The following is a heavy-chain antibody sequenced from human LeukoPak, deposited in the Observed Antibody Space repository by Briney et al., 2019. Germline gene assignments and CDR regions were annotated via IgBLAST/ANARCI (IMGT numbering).Heavy chain of an antibody. CDR1: GFTFSNYW. J-gene: IGHJ1*01. D-gene: IGHD3-22*01. Sequence: GGSLRLSCEGSGFTFSNYWMGWVRQAAGKGLQWVANIKTDGSEKYYVDSVKGRFTISRDNAKNSLYLQMNSLRAEDTAVYYCATYSSLNRREFQYWGQGTLLTVSS. CDR2: IKTDGSEK. V-gene: IGHV3-7*01. CDR3: ATYSSLNRREFQY.